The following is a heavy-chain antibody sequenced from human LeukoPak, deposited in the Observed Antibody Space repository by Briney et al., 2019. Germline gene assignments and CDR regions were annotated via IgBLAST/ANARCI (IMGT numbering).Heavy chain of an antibody. CDR2: IYYSGSA. CDR3: ARRADSSGYYAFDI. CDR1: GGSISSSSYY. D-gene: IGHD3-22*01. V-gene: IGHV4-39*07. J-gene: IGHJ3*02. Sequence: SETLSLTCTVSGGSISSSSYYWGWIRQPPGKGLEWIGSIYYSGSANYNPSLKSRVTISVDKSKNQLSLKLSSVTAAGTAVYYCARRADSSGYYAFDIWGQGTMVTVSS.